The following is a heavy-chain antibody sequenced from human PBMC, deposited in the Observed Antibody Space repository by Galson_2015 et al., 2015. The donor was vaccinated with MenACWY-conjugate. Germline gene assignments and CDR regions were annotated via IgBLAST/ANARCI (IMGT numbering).Heavy chain of an antibody. CDR1: GYNFPSYW. D-gene: IGHD3-10*01. CDR2: IYPDDSDI. V-gene: IGHV5-51*03. J-gene: IGHJ6*02. Sequence: QSGAEVKRPGESLKISCQVSGYNFPSYWIAWVRQMPGKGLEWMGTIYPDDSDIKYSPSFRGQVTTAADKSITTAYLQWSTLKASDTAIYYCARRGGDYYSGMDVWGQGTTVIVSS. CDR3: ARRGGDYYSGMDV.